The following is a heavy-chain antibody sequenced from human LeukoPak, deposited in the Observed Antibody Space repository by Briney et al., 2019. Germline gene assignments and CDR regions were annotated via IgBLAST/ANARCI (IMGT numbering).Heavy chain of an antibody. V-gene: IGHV4-59*01. D-gene: IGHD6-13*01. CDR2: IYYSGST. Sequence: PSETLSLTCTVSGGSISSYYWSWIRQPPGKGLEWIGYIYYSGSTNYNPSLKSRVTISVDTSKNQFSLKLSSVTAADTAVYYCARDRQQLVPWYYYYMDVWGKGTTVTVSS. CDR3: ARDRQQLVPWYYYYMDV. CDR1: GGSISSYY. J-gene: IGHJ6*03.